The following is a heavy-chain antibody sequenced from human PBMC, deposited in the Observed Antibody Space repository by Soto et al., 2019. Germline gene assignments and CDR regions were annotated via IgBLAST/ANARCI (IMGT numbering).Heavy chain of an antibody. CDR2: IIPIFGTA. J-gene: IGHJ3*02. CDR3: ARERFTIFGVVNDAFDI. D-gene: IGHD3-3*01. Sequence: SVKVSCKASGGTFSSYAISWVRQAPGQGLEWMGGIIPIFGTANYAQKFQGRVTITADESTSTAYMELSSLRSEDTAVYYCARERFTIFGVVNDAFDIWGQGTMVTVSS. CDR1: GGTFSSYA. V-gene: IGHV1-69*13.